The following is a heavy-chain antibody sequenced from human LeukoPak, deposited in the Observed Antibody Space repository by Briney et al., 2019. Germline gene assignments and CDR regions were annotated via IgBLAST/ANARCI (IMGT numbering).Heavy chain of an antibody. D-gene: IGHD3-10*01. CDR1: GYTFTDYY. J-gene: IGHJ4*02. V-gene: IGHV1-69-2*01. CDR2: VDPEDGET. Sequence: ASVKVSCKVSGYTFTDYYMHWVQQAPGKGLEWMGLVDPEDGETIYAEKFQGRVTITADTSTDTAYMELSSLRSEDTAVYYCARDLDGSGSYYTDYWGQGTLVTVSS. CDR3: ARDLDGSGSYYTDY.